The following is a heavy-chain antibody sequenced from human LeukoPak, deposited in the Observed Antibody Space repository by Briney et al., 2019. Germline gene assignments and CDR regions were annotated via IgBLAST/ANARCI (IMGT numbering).Heavy chain of an antibody. CDR2: FDPEDGET. CDR1: GHTLTELS. D-gene: IGHD1-26*01. CDR3: ATNSGSYYGFDY. J-gene: IGHJ4*02. Sequence: ASVKVSCKVSGHTLTELSMHWVRQAPGKGLEWMGGFDPEDGETIYAQKFQGRVTMTEDTSTDTAYMELSSLRSEDTAVYYCATNSGSYYGFDYWGQGTLVTVSS. V-gene: IGHV1-24*01.